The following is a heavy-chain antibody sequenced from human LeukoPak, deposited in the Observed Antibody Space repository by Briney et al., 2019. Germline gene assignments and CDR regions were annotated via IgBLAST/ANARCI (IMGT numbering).Heavy chain of an antibody. CDR3: ARDHYYDSSGFDY. D-gene: IGHD3-22*01. J-gene: IGHJ4*02. Sequence: KPSETLSLTCAVYGGSFSGYYWSWIRQPPGKGLEWIGYIYYSGSTNYNPSLKSRVTISVDTSKNQFSLKLSSVTAADTAVYYCARDHYYDSSGFDYWGQGTLVTVSS. CDR1: GGSFSGYY. V-gene: IGHV4-59*01. CDR2: IYYSGST.